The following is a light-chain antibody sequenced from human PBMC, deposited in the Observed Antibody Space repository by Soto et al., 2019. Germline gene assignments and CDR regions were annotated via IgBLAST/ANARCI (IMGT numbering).Light chain of an antibody. J-gene: IGKJ1*01. Sequence: ENVLTQSPGTLSLSPGQRATLSCRASLTISSSYLAWYQQKPGQAPRLLIYAISDRATGVPDRFRGSGSGTDFTLTITRLEPEDFAVYFCQQYDSSPRTFGQGTKVEIK. CDR1: LTISSSY. CDR3: QQYDSSPRT. CDR2: AIS. V-gene: IGKV3-20*01.